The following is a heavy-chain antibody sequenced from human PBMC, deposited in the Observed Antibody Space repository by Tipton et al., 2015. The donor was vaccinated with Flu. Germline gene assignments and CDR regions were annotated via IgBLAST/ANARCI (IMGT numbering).Heavy chain of an antibody. V-gene: IGHV4-59*08. CDR1: GGSISVYY. D-gene: IGHD3-22*01. Sequence: TLSLTCTVSGGSISVYYWSWIRQPPGKGLEWIGNIYYNGSTNYNPSLKSRVIMSGDTSKKQFSLKLSSVTAADTAVYYCARHPPPAYHYDRRVYYYYMDVWGKGTTVTVSS. CDR3: ARHPPPAYHYDRRVYYYYMDV. J-gene: IGHJ6*03. CDR2: IYYNGST.